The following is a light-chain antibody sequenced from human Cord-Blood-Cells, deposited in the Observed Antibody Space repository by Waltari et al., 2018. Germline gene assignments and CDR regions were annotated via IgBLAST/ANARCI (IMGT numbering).Light chain of an antibody. J-gene: IGKJ3*01. CDR3: QQYGSSPLT. V-gene: IGKV3-20*01. CDR2: GAS. CDR1: QSVSSSY. Sequence: EIVLTQSPGTLSLSPGERATLSGRASQSVSSSYLAWYQQKPGQAPRLLIYGASSRATGIPDRFSGSGAVTDFTLTISRLEPEDFAVYYCQQYGSSPLTFGPGTKVDIK.